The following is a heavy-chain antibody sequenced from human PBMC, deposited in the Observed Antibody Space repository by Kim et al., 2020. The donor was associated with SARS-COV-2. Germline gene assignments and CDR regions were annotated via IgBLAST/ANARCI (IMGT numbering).Heavy chain of an antibody. Sequence: ASVKVSCKASGYTFTSYGISWVRQAPGQGLEWMGWISAYNGNTNYAQKLQGRVTMTTDTSTSTAYMELRSLRSDDTAVYYCAREHRIFGVVIGFGAYYYGMDVWGQGTTVTVSS. J-gene: IGHJ6*02. CDR2: ISAYNGNT. CDR3: AREHRIFGVVIGFGAYYYGMDV. V-gene: IGHV1-18*01. CDR1: GYTFTSYG. D-gene: IGHD3-3*02.